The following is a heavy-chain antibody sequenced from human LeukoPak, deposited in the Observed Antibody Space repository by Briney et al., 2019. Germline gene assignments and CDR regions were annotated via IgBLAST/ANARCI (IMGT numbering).Heavy chain of an antibody. V-gene: IGHV3-64*01. D-gene: IGHD6-13*01. J-gene: IGHJ3*02. Sequence: GGSLRLSCAASGFTFSSYAMHWVRQAPGRGLKYVSAISSNGGSTYYANSVKGRFTISRDNSKNTLYLQMGSLRAEDMAVYYCARLQLVRAFDIWGQGTMVTVSS. CDR1: GFTFSSYA. CDR2: ISSNGGST. CDR3: ARLQLVRAFDI.